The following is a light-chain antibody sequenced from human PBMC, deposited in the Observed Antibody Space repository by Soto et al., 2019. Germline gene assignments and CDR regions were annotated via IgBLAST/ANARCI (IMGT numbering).Light chain of an antibody. CDR1: SSDVGGYVY. CDR2: EVN. J-gene: IGLJ2*01. V-gene: IGLV2-8*01. CDR3: SSYAGTNIDVV. Sequence: QSALTQPPSASGSPGQSVTISCTGTSSDVGGYVYVSWYQQYPGKAPKLMIYEVNKRASGVPDRFSGSKSGNTASLTVSGLHAEDEADYYCSSYAGTNIDVVFGGGTKLTVL.